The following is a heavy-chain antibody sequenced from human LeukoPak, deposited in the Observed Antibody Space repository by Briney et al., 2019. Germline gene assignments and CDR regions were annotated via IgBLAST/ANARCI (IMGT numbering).Heavy chain of an antibody. Sequence: GASAKVSCKASGYTFTSYDISWVRQATGQGLEWMGWMNPNSGNTGYAQKFQGRVTITRNTSITTAYMELSSLRSEDTAVYYCARGIRHYYDSSGYNWFDPWGQGTLVTVSS. V-gene: IGHV1-8*03. J-gene: IGHJ5*02. CDR1: GYTFTSYD. CDR2: MNPNSGNT. D-gene: IGHD3-22*01. CDR3: ARGIRHYYDSSGYNWFDP.